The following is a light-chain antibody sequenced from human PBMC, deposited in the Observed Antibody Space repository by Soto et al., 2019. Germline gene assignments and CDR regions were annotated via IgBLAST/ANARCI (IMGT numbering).Light chain of an antibody. V-gene: IGKV1-39*01. Sequence: DIQMTQSPSTLSASVGDRVTISCRASQTISNWLAWYQQKPGKAPKLLIYAASSLQSGVPSRFSGSGSGTDFTLTISSLQPEDFATYYCQQSYSTLSFGGGTKVDIK. CDR3: QQSYSTLS. CDR2: AAS. J-gene: IGKJ4*01. CDR1: QTISNW.